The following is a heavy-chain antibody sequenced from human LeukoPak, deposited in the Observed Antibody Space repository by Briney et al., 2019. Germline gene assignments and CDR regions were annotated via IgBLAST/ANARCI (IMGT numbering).Heavy chain of an antibody. D-gene: IGHD1-26*01. J-gene: IGHJ1*01. Sequence: GASVKVSCKASGYTFTGYYMHWVRQAPGQGLEWMGWINPNSGGTDYAQKFQGRVTMTRDTSISTAYMELSRLRSDDTAVYYCARNMRIVGAIIYFQHWGQGTLVTVSS. CDR1: GYTFTGYY. V-gene: IGHV1-2*02. CDR3: ARNMRIVGAIIYFQH. CDR2: INPNSGGT.